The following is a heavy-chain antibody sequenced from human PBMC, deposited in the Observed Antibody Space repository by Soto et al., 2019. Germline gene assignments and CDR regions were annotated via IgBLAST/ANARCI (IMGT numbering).Heavy chain of an antibody. D-gene: IGHD1-26*01. V-gene: IGHV1-69*06. Sequence: GAAVKVSCKASGGTFSSYAISWVRQAPGQGLEWMGGIIPIFGTANYAQKFQGRGTITADKSTSTAYMELSSLRSEDTAVYYCAREGGTLVDYYYYYGMDVWGQGTTVTVSS. CDR1: GGTFSSYA. CDR2: IIPIFGTA. CDR3: AREGGTLVDYYYYYGMDV. J-gene: IGHJ6*02.